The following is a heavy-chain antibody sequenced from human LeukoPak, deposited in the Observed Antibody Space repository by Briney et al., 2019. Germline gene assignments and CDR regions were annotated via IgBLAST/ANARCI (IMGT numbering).Heavy chain of an antibody. CDR3: ARGDYGVLDY. CDR2: IYYSGST. Sequence: SETLSPTCTVSGGSISSSSYYWGWIRQPPGKGLEWIGYIYYSGSTNYNPSLKSRVTISVDTSKNQFSLKLSSVTAADTAVYYCARGDYGVLDYWGQGTLVTVSS. D-gene: IGHD4-17*01. CDR1: GGSISSSSYY. J-gene: IGHJ4*02. V-gene: IGHV4-61*05.